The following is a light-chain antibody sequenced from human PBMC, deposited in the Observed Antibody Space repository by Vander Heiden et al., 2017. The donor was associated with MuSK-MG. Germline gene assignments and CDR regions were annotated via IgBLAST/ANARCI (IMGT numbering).Light chain of an antibody. CDR2: KAS. V-gene: IGKV1-5*03. J-gene: IGKJ4*01. CDR1: QSISSW. CDR3: QQYNSYPRLT. Sequence: DIQMTQSPSTLSASVGDGVTITCRASQSISSWLAWYQQKPRKAPKLLIYKASSLESGVPSRFSGSGSGTEFTLTISSLQPDDFATYYCQQYNSYPRLTFGGGTKVEIK.